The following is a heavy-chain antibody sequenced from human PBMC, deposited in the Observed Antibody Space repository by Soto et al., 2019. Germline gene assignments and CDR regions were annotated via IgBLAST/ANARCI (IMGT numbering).Heavy chain of an antibody. CDR3: ARASGFSH. CDR2: IYHSGST. Sequence: SETRSLTCAVSGYALSSGYYRPCIPQSPGKGLEWMGSIYHSGSTCYNPSLKSRVTISVDTFKNQFSLNPSSVTAADTAVYYCARASGFSHWGQGTLVTVS. V-gene: IGHV4-38-2*01. D-gene: IGHD3-10*01. CDR1: GYALSSGYY. J-gene: IGHJ4*02.